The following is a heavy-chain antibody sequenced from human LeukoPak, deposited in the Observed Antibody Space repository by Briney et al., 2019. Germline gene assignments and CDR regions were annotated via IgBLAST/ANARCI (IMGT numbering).Heavy chain of an antibody. J-gene: IGHJ4*02. CDR2: MNPNSGNT. Sequence: ASVKVSCKASGYTFTSYDINWVRQATGQGLEWMGWMNPNSGNTGYAQKFQGRVTMTRNTSISTAYMELSSLRSGDTAVYYCARGQYYYDSSGYFRGFDYWGQGTLVTVSS. CDR1: GYTFTSYD. CDR3: ARGQYYYDSSGYFRGFDY. D-gene: IGHD3-22*01. V-gene: IGHV1-8*01.